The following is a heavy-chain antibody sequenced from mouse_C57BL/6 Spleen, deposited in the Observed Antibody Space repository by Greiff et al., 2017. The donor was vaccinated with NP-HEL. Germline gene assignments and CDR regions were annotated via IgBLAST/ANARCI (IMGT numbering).Heavy chain of an antibody. CDR3: ARKEITTVVGDWYFDV. CDR1: GYTFTSYW. V-gene: IGHV1-53*01. Sequence: VQLQQPGTELVKPGASVKLSCKASGYTFTSYWMHWVKQRPGQGLEWIGNINPSNGGTNYNEKFKSKATLTVDKSSSTAYMQLSSLTSEDSAVYYCARKEITTVVGDWYFDVWGTGTTVTVSS. J-gene: IGHJ1*03. D-gene: IGHD1-1*01. CDR2: INPSNGGT.